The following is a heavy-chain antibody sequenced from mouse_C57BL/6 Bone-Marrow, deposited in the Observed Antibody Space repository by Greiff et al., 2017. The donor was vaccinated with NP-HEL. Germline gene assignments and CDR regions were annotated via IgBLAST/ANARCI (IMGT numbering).Heavy chain of an antibody. Sequence: EVKLMESGGGLVQPGESLKLSCESNEYEFPSHDMSWVRKTPEKRLELVAAINSDGGSTYYPDTMERRFIISRDNTKKTLYLQMSSLRSEDTALYYCASYDGYSYYYAMDYWGQGTSVTVSS. CDR1: EYEFPSHD. J-gene: IGHJ4*01. CDR3: ASYDGYSYYYAMDY. V-gene: IGHV5-2*01. CDR2: INSDGGST. D-gene: IGHD2-3*01.